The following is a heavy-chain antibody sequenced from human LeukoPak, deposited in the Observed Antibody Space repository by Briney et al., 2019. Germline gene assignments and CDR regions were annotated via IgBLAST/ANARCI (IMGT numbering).Heavy chain of an antibody. J-gene: IGHJ6*03. V-gene: IGHV3-48*03. CDR3: AKDATPALGTVYMDV. Sequence: GGSLTLSCTASGFTFSNYEMNWVRQAPGKGLEWISHISNFGDIIHYADSVEGRFTISRDNDKNSIYLQMNSLRAEDTAVYYCAKDATPALGTVYMDVWGKGTTVTISS. CDR2: ISNFGDII. D-gene: IGHD6-13*01. CDR1: GFTFSNYE.